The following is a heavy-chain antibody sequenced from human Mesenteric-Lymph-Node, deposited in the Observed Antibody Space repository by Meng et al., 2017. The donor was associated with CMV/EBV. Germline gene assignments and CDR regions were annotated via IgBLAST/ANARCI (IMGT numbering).Heavy chain of an antibody. CDR1: GYTFTSYY. CDR2: INAYGGST. Sequence: ASVKVSCKASGYTFTSYYIQWVRRAPGQGLEWMGIINAYGGSTSYAQKFQGRVTMTTDTSTSTVYMDLSSLRSEDTAVYYCATVYYYYGMDVWGQGTTVTVSS. CDR3: ATVYYYYGMDV. V-gene: IGHV1-46*01. J-gene: IGHJ6*02.